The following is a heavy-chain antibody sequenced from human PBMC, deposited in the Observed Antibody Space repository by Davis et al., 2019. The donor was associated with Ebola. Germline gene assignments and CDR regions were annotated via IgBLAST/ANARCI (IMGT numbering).Heavy chain of an antibody. Sequence: GESLKISCGASGFTFSTSWMGWVRQPPGKGLEWVATINWDEKEKYYVDSVRGRFTISRDNARDSLYLQMDSLRVEDTAIYYCARDAFSLSRYDTEDHWGQGTLVTVSS. V-gene: IGHV3-7*01. CDR1: GFTFSTSW. CDR3: ARDAFSLSRYDTEDH. J-gene: IGHJ4*02. D-gene: IGHD3-9*01. CDR2: INWDEKEK.